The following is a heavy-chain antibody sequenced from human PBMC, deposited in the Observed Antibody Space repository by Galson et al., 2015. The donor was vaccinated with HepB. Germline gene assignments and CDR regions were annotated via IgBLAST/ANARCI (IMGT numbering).Heavy chain of an antibody. V-gene: IGHV3-64D*06. CDR3: VGSSGWPPKLRFDY. CDR1: GFTFSSYA. Sequence: SLRLSCAASGFTFSSYAMHWVRQAPGKGLEYVSAISSNGGSTYYADSVKGRFTISRDNSKNTLYLQMSSLRAEDTAVYYCVGSSGWPPKLRFDYWGQGTLVTVSS. J-gene: IGHJ4*02. CDR2: ISSNGGST. D-gene: IGHD6-19*01.